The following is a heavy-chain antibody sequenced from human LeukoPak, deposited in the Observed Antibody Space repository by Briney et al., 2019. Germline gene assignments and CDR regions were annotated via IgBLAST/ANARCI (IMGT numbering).Heavy chain of an antibody. V-gene: IGHV1-24*01. CDR2: FDPENDER. Sequence: ASVTVSFTVSGHTLSELPMYWVRQAPGEGLEWMGGFDPENDERIYAQKFRGRVTMTEDTSTNTAYMELSSLRSDDTAVYYCATEVTSIVPDYWGQGTLVTVSP. J-gene: IGHJ4*02. D-gene: IGHD2-21*02. CDR1: GHTLSELP. CDR3: ATEVTSIVPDY.